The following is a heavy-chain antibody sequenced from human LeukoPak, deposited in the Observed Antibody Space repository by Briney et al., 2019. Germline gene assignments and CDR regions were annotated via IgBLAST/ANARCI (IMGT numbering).Heavy chain of an antibody. J-gene: IGHJ4*02. CDR1: GFTFGDYA. Sequence: GGSLRLSCTASGFTFGDYAMSWVRQAPGKGLEWVGFIRTKAYGGTTEYAASVKGRFTISRDDSKSIAYLQMNSLKTEDTAVYYCTRDGSEGFDYWGQGTLVTVSS. CDR3: TRDGSEGFDY. V-gene: IGHV3-49*04. D-gene: IGHD2-15*01. CDR2: IRTKAYGGTT.